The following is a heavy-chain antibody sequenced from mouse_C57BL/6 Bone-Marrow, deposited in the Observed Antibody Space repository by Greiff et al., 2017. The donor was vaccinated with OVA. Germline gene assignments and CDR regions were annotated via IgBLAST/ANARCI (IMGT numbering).Heavy chain of an antibody. CDR3: ARRDY. J-gene: IGHJ2*01. V-gene: IGHV1-59*01. CDR2: IDPSDSYT. CDR1: GYTFTSYW. Sequence: QVQLQQPGAELVRPGTSVKLSCKASGYTFTSYWMHWVKQRPGQGLEWIGVIDPSDSYTNYNQKFKGKATLTVDTSSSTAYMQLSSLTSEDSAVYYCARRDYWGKGTTLTVSS.